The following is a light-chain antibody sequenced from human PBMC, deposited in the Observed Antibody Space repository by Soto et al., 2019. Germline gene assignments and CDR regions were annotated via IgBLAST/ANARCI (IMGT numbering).Light chain of an antibody. CDR3: QQFKTYPLT. V-gene: IGKV1-5*03. Sequence: DMQMTQSRSTLSGSVGERVTITCRASQTISSWLAWYQQKPGKAPKLLIYKASTLKSGVPSRFSGSGSGTEFTLTISSLQPEDFATYYCQQFKTYPLTFGGGNKVDIK. CDR2: KAS. J-gene: IGKJ4*01. CDR1: QTISSW.